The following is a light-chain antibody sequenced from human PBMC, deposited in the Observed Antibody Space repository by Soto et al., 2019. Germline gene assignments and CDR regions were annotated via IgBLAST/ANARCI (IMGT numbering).Light chain of an antibody. CDR3: MQGTHWPWT. V-gene: IGKV2-30*01. CDR2: QVS. CDR1: QSLVYSNGNAY. Sequence: DAVLTQSPLSLPVTLGQPAAISCRSSQSLVYSNGNAYLIWFQQRPGQSPRRLIYQVSTRDAGVPDRFSGSGSGTYFTLTISRVEAEDVGLYYCMQGTHWPWTLGQGTKVEIK. J-gene: IGKJ1*01.